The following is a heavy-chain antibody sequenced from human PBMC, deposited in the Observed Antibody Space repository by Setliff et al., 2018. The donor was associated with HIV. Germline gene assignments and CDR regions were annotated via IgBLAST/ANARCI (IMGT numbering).Heavy chain of an antibody. J-gene: IGHJ4*02. D-gene: IGHD1-26*01. CDR1: GDSISDYL. CDR3: ARELYGGNSRPFDY. Sequence: SETLSLTCTVSGDSISDYLWHWFRQPPGKGLEWIGYIYYTGITDYNPSLEGRLTISVDTPKNQVSLKLKSVTTADTAVYYCARELYGGNSRPFDYWGQGALVTVSS. CDR2: IYYTGIT. V-gene: IGHV4-59*01.